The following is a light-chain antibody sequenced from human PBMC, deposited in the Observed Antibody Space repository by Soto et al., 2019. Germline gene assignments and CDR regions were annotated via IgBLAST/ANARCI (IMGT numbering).Light chain of an antibody. V-gene: IGLV2-14*01. CDR3: SSYTSSSSVV. J-gene: IGLJ2*01. Sequence: QSALTQPASVSGSPGQSITISCTGTGSDVGGYNYVSWYQQHPGKAPKLMIYDVSNGPSGVSNRFSGSKSGNTASLTISGLQAEDEADYYCSSYTSSSSVVFGGGTKLTVL. CDR2: DVS. CDR1: GSDVGGYNY.